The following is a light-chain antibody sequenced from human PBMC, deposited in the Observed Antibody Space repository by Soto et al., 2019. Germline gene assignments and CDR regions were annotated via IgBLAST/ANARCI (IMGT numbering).Light chain of an antibody. CDR3: QQRSNWPLT. CDR1: QSVSSY. Sequence: EIVLTQSPATLSLSPGERATLSCRASQSVSSYLAWYQQKPGQAPRLLIYDASNRATGIPARFSGSGSGTVFTLTISSLEPEDFAAYYCQQRSNWPLTFGGGTKVEIK. J-gene: IGKJ4*01. CDR2: DAS. V-gene: IGKV3-11*01.